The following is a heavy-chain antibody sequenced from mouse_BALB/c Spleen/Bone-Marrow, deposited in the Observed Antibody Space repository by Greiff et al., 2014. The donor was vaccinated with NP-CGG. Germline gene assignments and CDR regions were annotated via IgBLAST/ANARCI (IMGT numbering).Heavy chain of an antibody. CDR3: TRRYYGSSYLRDY. Sequence: VQLQQSGAELVKPGASVKLSCKASGYTFTSYWMHWVKQRPGQGLDWIGEINPSNGRTNYNEKFRSKATLTVDKSSSTAYMQLSSLTSEDSAVYYCTRRYYGSSYLRDYWGQGTTLTVSS. CDR1: GYTFTSYW. D-gene: IGHD1-1*01. CDR2: INPSNGRT. J-gene: IGHJ2*01. V-gene: IGHV1S81*02.